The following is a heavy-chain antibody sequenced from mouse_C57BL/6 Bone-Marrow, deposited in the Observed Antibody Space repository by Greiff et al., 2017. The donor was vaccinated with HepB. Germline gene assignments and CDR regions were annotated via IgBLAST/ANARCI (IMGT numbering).Heavy chain of an antibody. CDR1: GFNIKDYY. J-gene: IGHJ4*01. CDR2: IDPEDGET. CDR3: ARRTTVVASFYAMDY. D-gene: IGHD1-1*01. Sequence: VQLQQSGAELVKPGASVKLSCTASGFNIKDYYMHWVKQRTEQGLEWIGRIDPEDGETKYAPKFQGKATITADTSSNTAYLQRSSLTSEDTAVYYCARRTTVVASFYAMDYWGQGTSVTVSS. V-gene: IGHV14-2*01.